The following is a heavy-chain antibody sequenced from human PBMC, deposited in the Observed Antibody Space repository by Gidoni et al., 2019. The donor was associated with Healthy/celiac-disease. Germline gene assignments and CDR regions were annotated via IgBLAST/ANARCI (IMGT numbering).Heavy chain of an antibody. V-gene: IGHV1-24*01. CDR3: ATVGFSAFGMDV. D-gene: IGHD3-10*01. J-gene: IGHJ6*02. Sequence: QVQLVQSGAEVTKPGASVKVSFTFSGYTLTELSMHWVRQAPGKGLEWMGGFDPEEGETIYAQKFQGRVTMTEDTSTDTAYMELSSLRSEDTAVYYCATVGFSAFGMDVWGQGTTVTVSS. CDR2: FDPEEGET. CDR1: GYTLTELS.